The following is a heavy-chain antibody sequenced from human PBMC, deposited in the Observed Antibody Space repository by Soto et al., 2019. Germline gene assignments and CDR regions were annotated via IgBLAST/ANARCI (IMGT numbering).Heavy chain of an antibody. CDR1: GGSFSGYY. CDR3: ARKPMLYNQNWFDP. V-gene: IGHV4-34*01. Sequence: SETLSLTCAVYGGSFSGYYWSWIRQPPGKGLEWIGEINHSGSTNYNPSLKSRVTIPVDTSKNQFSLKLSSVTAADTAVYYCARKPMLYNQNWFDPWGQGTLVTVSS. D-gene: IGHD2-8*01. J-gene: IGHJ5*02. CDR2: INHSGST.